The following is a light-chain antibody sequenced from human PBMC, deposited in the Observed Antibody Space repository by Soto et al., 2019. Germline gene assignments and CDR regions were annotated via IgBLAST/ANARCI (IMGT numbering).Light chain of an antibody. J-gene: IGLJ1*01. CDR3: CSYAGSSTSL. V-gene: IGLV2-23*02. CDR1: SSDVGSYNL. Sequence: QSALTQPASVSGSPGQSITISCTGTSSDVGSYNLVSWYQQHPGKAPKLMIYEVSKRPSGVSNRFSGSKSGNTASLTISGLQAEDEADYYCCSYAGSSTSLFGTGTKRTVL. CDR2: EVS.